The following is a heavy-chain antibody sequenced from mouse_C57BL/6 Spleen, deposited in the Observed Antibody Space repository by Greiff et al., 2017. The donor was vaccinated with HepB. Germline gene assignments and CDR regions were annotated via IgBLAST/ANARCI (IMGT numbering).Heavy chain of an antibody. V-gene: IGHV1-26*01. Sequence: EVQLQQSGPELVKPGASVKISCKASGYTFTDYYMNWVKQSHGKSLEWIGDINPNNGGTSYNQKFKGKATLTVDKSSSTAYMELRSLTSEDSAVYYCARERAFYSGFAYWGQGTLVTVSA. CDR3: ARERAFYSGFAY. J-gene: IGHJ3*01. CDR2: INPNNGGT. D-gene: IGHD2-1*01. CDR1: GYTFTDYY.